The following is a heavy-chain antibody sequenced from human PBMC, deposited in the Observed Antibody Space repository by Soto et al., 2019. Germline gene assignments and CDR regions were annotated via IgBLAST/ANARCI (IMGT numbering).Heavy chain of an antibody. V-gene: IGHV3-48*02. CDR1: GFTFSTYS. Sequence: GGSLRLSCAASGFTFSTYSINWVRQAPGKGLEWISYISDNSSVIYYADAVKGRFTISRDNAKNSLYLQMNSLRDEDTAVYYCARDRDAYCSKGICSGPYFNYWGQGTLVTVSS. CDR3: ARDRDAYCSKGICSGPYFNY. D-gene: IGHD2-8*01. CDR2: ISDNSSVI. J-gene: IGHJ4*02.